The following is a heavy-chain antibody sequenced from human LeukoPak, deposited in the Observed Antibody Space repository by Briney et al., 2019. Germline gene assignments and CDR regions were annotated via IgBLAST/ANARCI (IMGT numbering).Heavy chain of an antibody. CDR1: GFTFSGYA. J-gene: IGHJ4*02. CDR3: ARKGMTTDDY. V-gene: IGHV3-48*01. Sequence: PGGSLRLSCAASGFTFSGYAMNWVRQAPGKGLERVSYISSSSSTIYYADSVKGRFTISRDNAKNSLYLQMNSLRAEDTAVYYCARKGMTTDDYWGQGTLVTVSS. CDR2: ISSSSSTI. D-gene: IGHD4-11*01.